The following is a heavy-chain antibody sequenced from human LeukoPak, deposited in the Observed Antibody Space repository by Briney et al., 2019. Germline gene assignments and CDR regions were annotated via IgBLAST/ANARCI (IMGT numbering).Heavy chain of an antibody. Sequence: GESLKISCKGSGYSFPNYWIGWVRQMPGKGLEWMGIIYPGDSDTTYKPSFQGHITVSADMSISTAYLQWSSLKASDTAMYYCARRAGDYNWFDPWGQGTLVTVSS. D-gene: IGHD3-10*01. CDR1: GYSFPNYW. CDR2: IYPGDSDT. J-gene: IGHJ5*02. V-gene: IGHV5-51*01. CDR3: ARRAGDYNWFDP.